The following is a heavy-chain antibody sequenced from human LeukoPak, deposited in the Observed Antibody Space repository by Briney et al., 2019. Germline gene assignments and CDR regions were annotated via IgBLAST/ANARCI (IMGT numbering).Heavy chain of an antibody. V-gene: IGHV1-3*01. Sequence: ASVKVSCKASEYTFTSYAMHWVRQAPGQRLEWMGWINAGNGNTKYSQKFQGRVTITRDTSASTAYMELSSLRSEDTAVYYCARVLGAIPIIPDLYYYYGMDVWGQGTTVTVSS. D-gene: IGHD3-3*01. CDR3: ARVLGAIPIIPDLYYYYGMDV. CDR1: EYTFTSYA. CDR2: INAGNGNT. J-gene: IGHJ6*02.